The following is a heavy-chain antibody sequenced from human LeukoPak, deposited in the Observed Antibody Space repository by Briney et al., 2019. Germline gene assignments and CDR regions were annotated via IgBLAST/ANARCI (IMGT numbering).Heavy chain of an antibody. J-gene: IGHJ4*01. CDR1: GFTFSSYS. Sequence: GGSLRLSCAASGFTFSSYSMNWVRQAPGKGLEWVSYISSSSSTIYYADSVEGRFTTSRDNAKNSLYLQMNSLRAEDTAVYYCAREGTVTTDYWGQGTLVTVSS. D-gene: IGHD4-17*01. CDR3: AREGTVTTDY. CDR2: ISSSSSTI. V-gene: IGHV3-48*04.